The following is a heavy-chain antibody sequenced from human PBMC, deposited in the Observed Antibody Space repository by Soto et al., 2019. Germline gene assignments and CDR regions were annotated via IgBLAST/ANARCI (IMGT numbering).Heavy chain of an antibody. V-gene: IGHV3-30-3*01. Sequence: QVQLVESGGGVVQPGRSLRLSCAASGFTFSNNAMDWVRQAPGKGLEWVAVINKYIAESVKGRFTISRDNSKNTLFLQMTSLRAEDTAVYYCARGTTTSAFSAMDVWGQGTTVTVSS. CDR2: INK. J-gene: IGHJ6*02. CDR3: ARGTTTSAFSAMDV. D-gene: IGHD1-1*01. CDR1: GFTFSNNA.